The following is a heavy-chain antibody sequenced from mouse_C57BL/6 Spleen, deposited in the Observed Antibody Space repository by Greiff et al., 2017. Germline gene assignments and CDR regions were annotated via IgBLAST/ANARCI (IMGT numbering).Heavy chain of an antibody. V-gene: IGHV5-6*01. J-gene: IGHJ4*01. CDR2: ISSGGSYT. CDR3: ARQEDGYAMDY. CDR1: GFTFSSYG. Sequence: EVMLVESGGDLVKPGGSLKLSCAASGFTFSSYGMSWVRQTPDKRLEWVATISSGGSYTYYPDSVKGRFTISRDNAKNTLYLQMSSLKSEDTAMYYCARQEDGYAMDYWGQGTSVTVSS.